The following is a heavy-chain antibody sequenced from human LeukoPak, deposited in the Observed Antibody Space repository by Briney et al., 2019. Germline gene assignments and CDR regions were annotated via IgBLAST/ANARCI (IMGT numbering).Heavy chain of an antibody. D-gene: IGHD3-10*01. V-gene: IGHV3-23*01. CDR3: AKFRVRGSPNVLPMAPFDY. J-gene: IGHJ4*02. CDR1: GFTFSSYA. CDR2: ISGSGGST. Sequence: PGGSLRLSCAASGFTFSSYAMSWVRQAPGKGLEWVSAISGSGGSTYYADSVKGRFTISRDNSKNTLYLQMNSLRAEDTAVYYCAKFRVRGSPNVLPMAPFDYWGQGTLVTVSS.